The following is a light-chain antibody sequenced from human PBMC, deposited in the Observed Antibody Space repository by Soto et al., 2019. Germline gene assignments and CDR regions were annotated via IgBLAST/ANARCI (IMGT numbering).Light chain of an antibody. CDR3: SSYTSSSTLMV. V-gene: IGLV2-14*01. Sequence: QSVLTQPASVSGSPGQSITISCTGTSSDVGGYNYVSWYQQHPGKAPKLMIYDVSNRPSGVSNRFSGSKSGNTASLTMSGLQAEDEADYYCSSYTSSSTLMVFGGGTELTVL. CDR2: DVS. CDR1: SSDVGGYNY. J-gene: IGLJ2*01.